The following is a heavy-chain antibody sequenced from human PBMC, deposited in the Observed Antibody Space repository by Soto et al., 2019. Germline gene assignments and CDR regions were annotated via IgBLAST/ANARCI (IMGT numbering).Heavy chain of an antibody. Sequence: PGGSLRLSCAASGFTFGNYAMSWVRQAPGKGLEWVSTLSGSGGSTYYADSVKGRFTISRDNSKNTLYLQMNSLRAEDTAVYYCAKDTVPVATPWFDPWGQGTLVNVS. CDR2: LSGSGGST. J-gene: IGHJ5*02. CDR1: GFTFGNYA. D-gene: IGHD2-2*01. V-gene: IGHV3-23*01. CDR3: AKDTVPVATPWFDP.